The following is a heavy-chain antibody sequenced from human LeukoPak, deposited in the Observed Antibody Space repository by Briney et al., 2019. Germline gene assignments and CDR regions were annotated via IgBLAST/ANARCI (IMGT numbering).Heavy chain of an antibody. CDR3: ARDNIVVVPAAPGYGMDV. V-gene: IGHV1-46*01. D-gene: IGHD2-2*01. CDR1: GYTFTSYY. CDR2: INPSGGST. J-gene: IGHJ6*02. Sequence: ASVKVSCKASGYTFTSYYMHWVRQAPGQGLEWMGIINPSGGSTSYAQKFQGRVTMTRDTSTSTVYMELSSLRSEDTAVYYWARDNIVVVPAAPGYGMDVWGQGTTVTVSS.